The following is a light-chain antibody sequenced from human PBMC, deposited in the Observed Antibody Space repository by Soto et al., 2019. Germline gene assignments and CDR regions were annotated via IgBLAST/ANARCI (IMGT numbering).Light chain of an antibody. CDR2: KAS. CDR3: QQYNDNWT. J-gene: IGKJ1*01. CDR1: QSISSW. V-gene: IGKV1-5*03. Sequence: DIQMTQSPSTPSASVGDRVKITCRASQSISSWLAWYQQKPGTAPKLLIYKASTLQSGVPSRFSGSGSGTEFSLTFSSLQPDDSATYYCQQYNDNWTFGQGTKVDIK.